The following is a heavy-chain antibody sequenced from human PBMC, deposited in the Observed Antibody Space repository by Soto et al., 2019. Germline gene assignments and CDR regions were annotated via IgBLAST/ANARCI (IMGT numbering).Heavy chain of an antibody. V-gene: IGHV4-31*03. Sequence: SETLSLTCTVSGGSISSGGYYWSWIRQHPGKGLEWIGYIYYSGSTYYNPSLKSRVTISVDTSKNQFSLKLSSVTAADTAVYYCARVGRRSPGIPKKIYGMDVWGQGTTVTVSS. CDR2: IYYSGST. D-gene: IGHD3-16*01. CDR1: GGSISSGGYY. CDR3: ARVGRRSPGIPKKIYGMDV. J-gene: IGHJ6*02.